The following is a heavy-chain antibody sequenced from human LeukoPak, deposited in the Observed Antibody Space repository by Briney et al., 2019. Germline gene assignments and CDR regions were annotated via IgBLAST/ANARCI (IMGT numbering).Heavy chain of an antibody. J-gene: IGHJ6*04. CDR1: GGCFSGYY. CDR3: ARGGHRGYSYGYPSPPVYGMDV. CDR2: INHSGST. D-gene: IGHD5-18*01. Sequence: SETLSLTCAVYGGCFSGYYWSWIRQPPGKGLQWIGEINHSGSTNYNPSLKSRVTISVDTSKNQFSLKLSSVTAADTAVYYCARGGHRGYSYGYPSPPVYGMDVWGKGTTVTVSS. V-gene: IGHV4-34*01.